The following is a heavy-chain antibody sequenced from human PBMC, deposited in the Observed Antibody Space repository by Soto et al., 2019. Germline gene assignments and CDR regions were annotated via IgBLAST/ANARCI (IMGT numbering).Heavy chain of an antibody. J-gene: IGHJ4*02. CDR1: GGSISSNNR. V-gene: IGHV4-4*02. Sequence: SETLSLTCAVSGGSISSNNRWSWVRQTPGEGLEWIGEIYHSGSTNYNPSLKSRVSISVDKSKNQFSLKLNSVTAADTAVYYCASNGKDFYYFDYWVQGTLVTVSS. D-gene: IGHD2-8*01. CDR3: ASNGKDFYYFDY. CDR2: IYHSGST.